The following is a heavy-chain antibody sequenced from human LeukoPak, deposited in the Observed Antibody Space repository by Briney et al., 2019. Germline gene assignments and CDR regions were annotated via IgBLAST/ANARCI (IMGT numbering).Heavy chain of an antibody. D-gene: IGHD3/OR15-3a*01. V-gene: IGHV3-48*03. CDR2: ISSSGGLI. CDR3: VRDSDYDFTTATSHAFDI. J-gene: IGHJ3*02. Sequence: PGGSLRLSCAASGFTFSSYEMNWARQAPGQGLEWVSYISSSGGLIYYAESVHGRFTISRDNARKLLYLQMNSLRAEDTAIYYCVRDSDYDFTTATSHAFDIWGQGTLVTVSS. CDR1: GFTFSSYE.